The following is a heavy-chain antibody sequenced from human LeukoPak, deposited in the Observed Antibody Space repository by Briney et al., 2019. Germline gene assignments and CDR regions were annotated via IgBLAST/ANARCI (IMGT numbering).Heavy chain of an antibody. CDR2: INHSGST. CDR3: ARTLGYCSGGSCYALWY. J-gene: IGHJ4*02. Sequence: SETLSLTCAVYGGSFSGYYWSWIRQPPGKGLEWIGEINHSGSTNYNPSLKSRVTISVDTSKNQFSLKLSSVTAADTAVYYCARTLGYCSGGSCYALWYGGQGTLVTVSS. D-gene: IGHD2-15*01. V-gene: IGHV4-34*01. CDR1: GGSFSGYY.